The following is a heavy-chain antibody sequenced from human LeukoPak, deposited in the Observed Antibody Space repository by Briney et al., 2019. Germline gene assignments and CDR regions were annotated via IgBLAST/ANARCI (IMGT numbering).Heavy chain of an antibody. CDR1: GFTFDTYW. CDR3: ARGDTQSKYRQFDS. Sequence: GGSLRLSCAASGFTFDTYWMSWVRQAPGKGLEWVANIKQDGSEKDYVDSVKGRFTISRDNAKNSLYLQMNSLRAEDTGVHYCARGDTQSKYRQFDSWGQGSLVIVSS. V-gene: IGHV3-7*04. CDR2: IKQDGSEK. D-gene: IGHD3-16*02. J-gene: IGHJ4*02.